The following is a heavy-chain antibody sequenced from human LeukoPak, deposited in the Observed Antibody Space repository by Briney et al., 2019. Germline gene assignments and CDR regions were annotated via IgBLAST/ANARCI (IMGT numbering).Heavy chain of an antibody. Sequence: SETLSLTCTVSGDSITSGSYYWAWIRQRPGKGLEWIGYIYYTGGTHYNPSLKSRLTISVDTSENHFSLELSSVTAADTAIYFCARAPGAFDIWGQGTMVTVSS. CDR3: ARAPGAFDI. J-gene: IGHJ3*02. CDR2: IYYTGGT. V-gene: IGHV4-31*03. CDR1: GDSITSGSYY.